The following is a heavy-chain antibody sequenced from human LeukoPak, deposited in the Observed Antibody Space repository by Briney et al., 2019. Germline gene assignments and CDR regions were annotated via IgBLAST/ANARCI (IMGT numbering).Heavy chain of an antibody. CDR2: ISAYNGNT. V-gene: IGHV1-18*01. CDR3: ARGYYYDSSGYYYPDY. Sequence: ASVKVSCKASGYTFTSYGISWLRQAPGQGLEWMEWISAYNGNTNYAQKLQGRVTMTTDTSTSTAYMELRSLRSDDTAVYYCARGYYYDSSGYYYPDYWGQGTLVTVSS. D-gene: IGHD3-22*01. CDR1: GYTFTSYG. J-gene: IGHJ4*02.